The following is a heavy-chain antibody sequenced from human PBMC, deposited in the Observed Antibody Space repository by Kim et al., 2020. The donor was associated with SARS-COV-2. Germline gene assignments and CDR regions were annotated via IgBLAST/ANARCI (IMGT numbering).Heavy chain of an antibody. Sequence: SETLSLTCSVSGGSISSYYWSWIRQPPGKGLEWIGYIFYTGNTDYSPSLKSRVTISVDTSKNQFSLKLRSVTAADTAGYYCARHGNGYYDRHFDYWGQGT. V-gene: IGHV4-59*08. CDR2: IFYTGNT. D-gene: IGHD4-17*01. CDR3: ARHGNGYYDRHFDY. J-gene: IGHJ4*02. CDR1: GGSISSYY.